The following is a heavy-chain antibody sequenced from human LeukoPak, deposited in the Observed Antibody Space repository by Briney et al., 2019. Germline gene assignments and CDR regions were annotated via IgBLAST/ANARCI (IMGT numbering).Heavy chain of an antibody. J-gene: IGHJ4*02. CDR2: IRYDGSNK. Sequence: PGGSLRLSCAASGFTFDDYGMYWVRQAPGKGLEWVAFIRYDGSNKYYADSVKGRFTISRDNSKNTLYLQMNSLRPEDTAVYYCAKDQVGILGAIDPPVFDYWGQGTLVTVSS. D-gene: IGHD1-26*01. CDR1: GFTFDDYG. CDR3: AKDQVGILGAIDPPVFDY. V-gene: IGHV3-30*02.